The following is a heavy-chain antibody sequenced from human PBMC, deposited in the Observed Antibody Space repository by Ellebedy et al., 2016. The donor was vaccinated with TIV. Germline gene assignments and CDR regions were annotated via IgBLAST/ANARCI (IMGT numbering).Heavy chain of an antibody. CDR2: IKNKANSYTK. CDR3: ARDTTSDY. D-gene: IGHD1-1*01. V-gene: IGHV3-72*01. Sequence: GESLKISCVVSGFTFGDHYMDWVRQAPGKGLEWVGRIKNKANSYTKDYAASVKGRFTISRDDSKNSLYLQMNSLQTEDTAVYYCARDTTSDYWGQGALVTVSS. CDR1: GFTFGDHY. J-gene: IGHJ4*02.